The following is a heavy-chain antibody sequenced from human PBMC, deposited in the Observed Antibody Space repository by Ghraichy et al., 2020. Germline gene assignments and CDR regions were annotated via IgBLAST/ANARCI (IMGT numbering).Heavy chain of an antibody. V-gene: IGHV4-34*01. J-gene: IGHJ4*02. D-gene: IGHD6-19*01. CDR2: INHSGST. CDR3: ARGSGWFPFDY. CDR1: GGSFSGYY. Sequence: SQTLSLTCAVYGGSFSGYYWSWIRQPPGKGLEWIGEINHSGSTNYNPSLKSRVTISVDTSKNQFSLKLSSVTAADTAVYYCARGSGWFPFDYWGQGTLVTVSS.